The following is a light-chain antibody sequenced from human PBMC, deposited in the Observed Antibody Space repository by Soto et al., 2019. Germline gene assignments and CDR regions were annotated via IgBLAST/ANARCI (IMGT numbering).Light chain of an antibody. CDR1: QSVSSN. V-gene: IGKV3-15*01. CDR3: QQYNNWTPYT. J-gene: IGKJ2*01. CDR2: GAS. Sequence: EIVMTQSPATLSVSPGERATLSCRASQSVSSNLAWYQQKPGQAPRLFIYGASTRATGIPARFSGSGSGTEFTLTISSLQSEDFAVYYCQQYNNWTPYTFGQGTKLEIK.